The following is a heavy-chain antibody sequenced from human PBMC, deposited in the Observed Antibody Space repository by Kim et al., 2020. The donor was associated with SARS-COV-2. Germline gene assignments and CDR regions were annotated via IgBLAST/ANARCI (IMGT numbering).Heavy chain of an antibody. CDR1: GYNFSDHW. CDR2: IDPSDSET. CDR3: TRLMIPNQGGNWFDP. V-gene: IGHV5-51*01. D-gene: IGHD3-16*01. J-gene: IGHJ5*02. Sequence: GESLKISCKGSGYNFSDHWIGWVRQISGKGLELMGIIDPSDSETRYGPSFQGHVTISVDESINTAYLHWSSLEASDTAMYYCTRLMIPNQGGNWFDPWGQ.